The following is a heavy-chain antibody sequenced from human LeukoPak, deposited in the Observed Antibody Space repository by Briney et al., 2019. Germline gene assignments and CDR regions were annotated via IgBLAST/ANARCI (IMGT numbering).Heavy chain of an antibody. CDR1: GYSFTDYY. CDR2: IVPNSGGT. D-gene: IGHD5-12*01. CDR3: ATLGATSFDY. Sequence: ASVKVSCKTSGYSFTDYYIHWVRQAPGRGLEWMGWIVPNSGGTNYAQKLQGRVTMTRDTSIRTAYMDLSRLTYDDAAVYYCATLGATSFDYWGQGTLVTVSP. V-gene: IGHV1-2*02. J-gene: IGHJ4*02.